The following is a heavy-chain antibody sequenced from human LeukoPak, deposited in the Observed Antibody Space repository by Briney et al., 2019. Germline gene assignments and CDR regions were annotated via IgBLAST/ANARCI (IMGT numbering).Heavy chain of an antibody. J-gene: IGHJ4*02. Sequence: PSETLSLTGTVSDDSISDYYWSWIRQPPGKGLEWIGYIYTRGTANYNPSLKSRVTMSADTSKNQFSLKLDSVTAADTAVYYCARSRPAPKEFDHWGQGTLVTVSS. V-gene: IGHV4-4*09. D-gene: IGHD2-2*01. CDR2: IYTRGTA. CDR1: DDSISDYY. CDR3: ARSRPAPKEFDH.